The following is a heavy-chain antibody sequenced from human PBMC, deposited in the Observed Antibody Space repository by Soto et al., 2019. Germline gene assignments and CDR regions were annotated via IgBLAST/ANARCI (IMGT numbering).Heavy chain of an antibody. CDR1: GFTFSSYA. J-gene: IGHJ4*02. CDR2: ISGSGGST. D-gene: IGHD3-10*01. Sequence: EVQLLESGGGLVQPGGSLRLSCAASGFTFSSYAMSWVRQAPGKGLEWVSAISGSGGSTYYAHSVKGRFTISRDNSKNTSYLKMNSLRSEDTAVYYCAKDGSHPGYFDYWGQGTLVTVSS. CDR3: AKDGSHPGYFDY. V-gene: IGHV3-23*01.